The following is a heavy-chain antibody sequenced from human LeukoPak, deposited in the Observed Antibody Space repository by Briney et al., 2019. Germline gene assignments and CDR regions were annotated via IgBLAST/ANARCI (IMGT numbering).Heavy chain of an antibody. J-gene: IGHJ5*02. D-gene: IGHD6-13*01. CDR1: GVSISSSSYY. CDR2: IYYSGST. Sequence: SETLSLTCTVSGVSISSSSYYWGWIRQPPGKGLEWIGSIYYSGSTYYNPSLKSRVTISVDTSKTQFSLKLSSVTAAATAVYYCAVIAADGPLNWFDHWGQGTLVTVSS. CDR3: AVIAADGPLNWFDH. V-gene: IGHV4-39*01.